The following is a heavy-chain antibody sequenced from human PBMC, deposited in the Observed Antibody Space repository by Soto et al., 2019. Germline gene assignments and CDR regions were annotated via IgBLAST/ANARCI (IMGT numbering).Heavy chain of an antibody. CDR3: ARGQVRYYGSGSVDY. J-gene: IGHJ4*02. CDR2: IYYSGST. CDR1: GGSISSGDYY. V-gene: IGHV4-30-4*01. Sequence: SETLSLTCTVSGGSISSGDYYWSWIRQPPGKGLEWIGYIYYSGSTYYNPSLKSRVTISVDTFKNQFSLKLSSVTAADTAVYYCARGQVRYYGSGSVDYWGQGTLVTVSS. D-gene: IGHD3-10*01.